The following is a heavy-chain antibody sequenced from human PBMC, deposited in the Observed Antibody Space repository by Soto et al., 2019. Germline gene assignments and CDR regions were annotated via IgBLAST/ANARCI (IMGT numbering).Heavy chain of an antibody. Sequence: GGSLRLSCAASGFTFSSYAMHWVRQAPGKGLEWVAVISYDGSNKYYADSVKGRFTISRDNSKNTLYLQMNSLRAEDTAVYYCARDLTDYDILTGDSYYYYGMDVWGQGTTVNVSS. CDR1: GFTFSSYA. J-gene: IGHJ6*02. CDR3: ARDLTDYDILTGDSYYYYGMDV. V-gene: IGHV3-30-3*01. CDR2: ISYDGSNK. D-gene: IGHD3-9*01.